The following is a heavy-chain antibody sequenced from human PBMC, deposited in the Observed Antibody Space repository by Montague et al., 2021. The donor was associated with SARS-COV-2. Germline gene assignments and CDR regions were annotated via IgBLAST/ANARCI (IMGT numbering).Heavy chain of an antibody. Sequence: SLRLSCAASGFTFSSYAMHWVRQAPGKGLEWVAVISYDGSNKYYADSVKGRFTISRDNSKNTLYLQMNSLRAEDTAVYYCARSSSEPAAIVYYGMDVWGQGTTVTVSS. J-gene: IGHJ6*02. CDR3: ARSSSEPAAIVYYGMDV. CDR1: GFTFSSYA. D-gene: IGHD2-2*01. V-gene: IGHV3-30*04. CDR2: ISYDGSNK.